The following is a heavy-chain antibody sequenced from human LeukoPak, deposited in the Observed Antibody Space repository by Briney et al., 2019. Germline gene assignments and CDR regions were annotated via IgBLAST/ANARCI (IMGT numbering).Heavy chain of an antibody. V-gene: IGHV1-18*01. CDR2: ISAYNGNT. Sequence: AASVKVSCTASGYTFTSYGISWVRQAPGQGLEWMGWISAYNGNTNYAQKLQGRVTMTTDTSTSTAYMELRSLRSDDTAVYYCARDWYSSGWYENYYYYYMDVWGKGTTVTVSS. CDR1: GYTFTSYG. CDR3: ARDWYSSGWYENYYYYYMDV. J-gene: IGHJ6*03. D-gene: IGHD6-19*01.